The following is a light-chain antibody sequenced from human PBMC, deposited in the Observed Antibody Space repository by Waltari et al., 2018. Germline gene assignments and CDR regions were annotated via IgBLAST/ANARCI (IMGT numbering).Light chain of an antibody. CDR2: AAS. J-gene: IGKJ1*01. Sequence: EIVLTQSPGTLPLPPGDRATLSCRASQSVSSSYLAWYQQKPGQAPRPLISAASSRATGIPDRCRGSESGTGFTLTISRLEPEDFAVYYCQQYGNSPWTFGQGTKVEIK. CDR1: QSVSSSY. V-gene: IGKV3-20*01. CDR3: QQYGNSPWT.